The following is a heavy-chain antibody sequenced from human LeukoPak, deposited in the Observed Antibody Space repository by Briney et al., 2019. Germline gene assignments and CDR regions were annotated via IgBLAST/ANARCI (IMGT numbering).Heavy chain of an antibody. CDR1: GFTFSDYY. D-gene: IGHD3-22*01. Sequence: GGSLRLSCAASGFTFSDYYMSWIRQAPGKGLEWVSYISSSGSTIYYADSVKGRFTISRDNAENSLYLQMNSLRAEDTAVYYCASGNYYDSSGDAFDIWGQGTMVTVSS. V-gene: IGHV3-11*04. CDR2: ISSSGSTI. J-gene: IGHJ3*02. CDR3: ASGNYYDSSGDAFDI.